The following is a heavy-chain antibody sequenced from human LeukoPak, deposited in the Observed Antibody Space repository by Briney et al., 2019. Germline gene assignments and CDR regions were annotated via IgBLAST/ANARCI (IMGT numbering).Heavy chain of an antibody. CDR3: AAPGRWLQLRLDY. Sequence: SVKVSCKASGGTFSSYAISWVRQAPGQGLEWMGGIIPIFGTANYAQKFQGRVTITTDESTSTAYVELSSLRSEDTAVYYCAAPGRWLQLRLDYWGQGTLVTVSS. V-gene: IGHV1-69*05. D-gene: IGHD5-24*01. J-gene: IGHJ4*02. CDR2: IIPIFGTA. CDR1: GGTFSSYA.